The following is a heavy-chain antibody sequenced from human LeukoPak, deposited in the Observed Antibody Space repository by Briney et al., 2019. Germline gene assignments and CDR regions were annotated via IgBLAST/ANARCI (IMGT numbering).Heavy chain of an antibody. CDR2: MYYSGST. J-gene: IGHJ4*02. D-gene: IGHD1-26*01. Sequence: ASETESLTCAVSGGSISSGSYSWGWIRQPPGKGLEWIGYMYYSGSTYYNPSLKSRVTISVDTSKNQFSLKLSSVTAADTAVYYCARVARGSYYGGGYYFDYWGQGTLVTVSS. CDR3: ARVARGSYYGGGYYFDY. CDR1: GGSISSGSYS. V-gene: IGHV4-30-4*07.